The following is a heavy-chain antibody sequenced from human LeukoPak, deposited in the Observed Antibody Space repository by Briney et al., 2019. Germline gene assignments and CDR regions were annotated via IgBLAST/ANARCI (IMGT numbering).Heavy chain of an antibody. J-gene: IGHJ4*02. D-gene: IGHD6-19*01. CDR1: GYSFTNYW. Sequence: GESLKISCKGSGYSFTNYWIGWVRQMPGEGLEWMGIIYPGDSDTRYSPSFQGQVTISADKSVSTAYLQWSSLKASDTAMYYCARLRYSSGWRNHFDYWGQGTLVTVSS. CDR2: IYPGDSDT. CDR3: ARLRYSSGWRNHFDY. V-gene: IGHV5-51*01.